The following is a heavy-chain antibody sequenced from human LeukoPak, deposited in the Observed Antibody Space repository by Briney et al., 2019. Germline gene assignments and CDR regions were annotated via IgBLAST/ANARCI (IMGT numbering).Heavy chain of an antibody. CDR1: GGSISSSNYY. Sequence: SETLSLTCTVPGGSISSSNYYWGWLRQPPGKVLEWIGSIYYSGITYYNPSLKSRVTISVDTSKNQFSLKLSSVTAADTAVYYCARDRYDSSGHGGNAFVIWGQGTMVTVSS. CDR3: ARDRYDSSGHGGNAFVI. D-gene: IGHD3-22*01. CDR2: IYYSGIT. J-gene: IGHJ3*02. V-gene: IGHV4-39*07.